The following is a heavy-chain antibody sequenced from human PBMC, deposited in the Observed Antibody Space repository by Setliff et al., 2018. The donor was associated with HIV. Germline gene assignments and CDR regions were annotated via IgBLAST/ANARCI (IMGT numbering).Heavy chain of an antibody. D-gene: IGHD6-13*01. V-gene: IGHV3-30*12. J-gene: IGHJ5*02. CDR2: ISDDGGQT. CDR1: GFSFSTYG. CDR3: AMGGSNTWYSS. Sequence: PGGSLRLSCVASGFSFSTYGMHWVRQAPGKGLEWVAVISDDGGQTYYAGSVKGRFTISRDNSKNTIYLQMNGRRADDTAVYYCAMGGSNTWYSSWGQGALVTVSS.